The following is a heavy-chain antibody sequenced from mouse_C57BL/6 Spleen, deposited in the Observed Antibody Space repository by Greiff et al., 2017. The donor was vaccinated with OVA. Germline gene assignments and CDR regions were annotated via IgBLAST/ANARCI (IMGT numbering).Heavy chain of an antibody. Sequence: EVKLMESGGGLVQPKGSLKLSCAASGFSFNTYAMNWVRQAPGKGLEWVARIRSKSNNYATYYADSVKDRFTISRDDSESMLYLQMNNLKTEDTAMYYCVRGDYYGSSPFAYWGQGTLVTVSA. CDR2: IRSKSNNYAT. J-gene: IGHJ3*01. V-gene: IGHV10-1*01. CDR3: VRGDYYGSSPFAY. CDR1: GFSFNTYA. D-gene: IGHD1-1*01.